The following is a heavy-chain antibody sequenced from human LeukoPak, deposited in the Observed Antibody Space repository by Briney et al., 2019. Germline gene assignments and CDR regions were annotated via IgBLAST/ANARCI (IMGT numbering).Heavy chain of an antibody. V-gene: IGHV4-34*01. J-gene: IGHJ4*02. Sequence: SETLSLTCSVYGGSFRGYYWSWIRQPPGKGLEWIGDIGHSGSTNYNPSLKSRVTISVDTSMNQFSLKLSSVTAADTAVYYCARNFDYWGQGSLVTVSS. CDR1: GGSFRGYY. CDR3: ARNFDY. CDR2: IGHSGST.